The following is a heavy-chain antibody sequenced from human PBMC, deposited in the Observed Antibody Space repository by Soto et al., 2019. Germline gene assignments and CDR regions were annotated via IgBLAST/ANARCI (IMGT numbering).Heavy chain of an antibody. J-gene: IGHJ6*03. CDR1: GFTFSSYG. CDR3: AKSGGYDNYYYYYMDV. Sequence: PGGSLRLSCASSGFTFSSYGMHWVRQAPGKGLEWVAVISYDGSNKYYADSVKGRFTISRDNSENTLYLQMNSLRAEDTAVYYCAKSGGYDNYYYYYMDVWGKGTTVTVSS. V-gene: IGHV3-30*18. CDR2: ISYDGSNK. D-gene: IGHD5-12*01.